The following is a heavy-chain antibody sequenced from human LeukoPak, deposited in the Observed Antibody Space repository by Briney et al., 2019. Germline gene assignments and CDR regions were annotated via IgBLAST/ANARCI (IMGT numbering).Heavy chain of an antibody. CDR2: ISGSVGGT. CDR3: AKALARFGELPLPYGMDV. V-gene: IGHV3-23*01. CDR1: GFTFSSYA. Sequence: GGSLRLSCAASGFTFSSYAMSWVRQAPGKGLEWVSAISGSVGGTYYADSVKGRFTISRDNSKNTLYLQMNSLRAEDTAVYYCAKALARFGELPLPYGMDVWGQGTTVTVSS. D-gene: IGHD3-10*01. J-gene: IGHJ6*02.